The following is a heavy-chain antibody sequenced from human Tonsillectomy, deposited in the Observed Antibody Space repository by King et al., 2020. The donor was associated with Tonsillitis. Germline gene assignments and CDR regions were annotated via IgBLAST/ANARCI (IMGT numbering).Heavy chain of an antibody. CDR3: ARDDRSSSGCHDL. D-gene: IGHD6-19*01. CDR1: GFTFSSYD. CDR2: IWYDGSNK. J-gene: IGHJ5*02. Sequence: VQLVESGGGVVQPGRSLRLSCEASGFTFSSYDMHWVRQAPGKGLEWVAVIWYDGSNKYYADSVKGRFTISRDNSKNTLYLQMNSLRADDTAVYYCARDDRSSSGCHDLWGQGTLVTVSS. V-gene: IGHV3-33*01.